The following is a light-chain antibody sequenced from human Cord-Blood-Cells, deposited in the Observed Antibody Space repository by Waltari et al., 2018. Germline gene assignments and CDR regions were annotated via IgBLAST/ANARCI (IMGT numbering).Light chain of an antibody. Sequence: QSALTQPASVSGSPGQSITISCPGTSSDVGGYNHFSWYQQHPGKAPKLMIYDVSNRPSGVSNRFSGSKSGNTASLTISGLRAEDEADYYCSSYTSSSTLYVFGTGTKVTVL. CDR2: DVS. CDR3: SSYTSSSTLYV. J-gene: IGLJ1*01. V-gene: IGLV2-14*01. CDR1: SSDVGGYNH.